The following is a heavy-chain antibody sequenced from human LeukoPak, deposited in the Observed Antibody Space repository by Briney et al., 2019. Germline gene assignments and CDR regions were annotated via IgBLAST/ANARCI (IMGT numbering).Heavy chain of an antibody. V-gene: IGHV4-38-2*02. Sequence: PSETLSLTCTVSGYSISSGYYWGWIRQPPGKGLEWIGSIYHSGSTYYNPSLKSRVTISVDTSKNQFSLKLSSVTAADTAIYYCARVVQSTYSSGYFLPEYFQHWGQGTLVTVSP. CDR1: GYSISSGYY. CDR3: ARVVQSTYSSGYFLPEYFQH. J-gene: IGHJ1*01. D-gene: IGHD3-22*01. CDR2: IYHSGST.